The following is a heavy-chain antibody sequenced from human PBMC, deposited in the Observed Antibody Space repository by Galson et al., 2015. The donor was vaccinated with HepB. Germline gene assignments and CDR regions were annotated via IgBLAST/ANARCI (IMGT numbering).Heavy chain of an antibody. CDR3: ARDRGYSYGYLDV. Sequence: LRLSCAASGFTFSSYAMHWVRQAPGKGLEWVAVISYDGSNKYYADSVKGRFTISRDNSKNTLYLQMNSLRAEDTAVYYCARDRGYSYGYLDVWGQGTTVTVSS. V-gene: IGHV3-30-3*01. D-gene: IGHD5-18*01. J-gene: IGHJ6*02. CDR1: GFTFSSYA. CDR2: ISYDGSNK.